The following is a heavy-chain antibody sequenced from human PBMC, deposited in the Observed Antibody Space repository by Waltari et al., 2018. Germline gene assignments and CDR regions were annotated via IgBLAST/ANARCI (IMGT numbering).Heavy chain of an antibody. CDR3: ARDGQLPRD. V-gene: IGHV3-48*01. CDR1: GFTFSSYS. D-gene: IGHD6-6*01. Sequence: EVQLVESGGGLVQPGGSLRLSCAASGFTFSSYSMNWVRQAPGKGLEWVSYISSSSSTIYYADSVKGRFTISRDNAKNSLYLQMNSLRAEDTAMYYCARDGQLPRDWGQGTLVTVSS. CDR2: ISSSSSTI. J-gene: IGHJ4*02.